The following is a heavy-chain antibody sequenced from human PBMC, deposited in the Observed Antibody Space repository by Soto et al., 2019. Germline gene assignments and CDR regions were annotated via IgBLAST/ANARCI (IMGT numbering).Heavy chain of an antibody. D-gene: IGHD3-10*01. Sequence: PGGSLRLSCAASGFTFSSYGMHWVRQAPGKGLEWVAVIWYDGSNKYYADSVKGRFTISRDNSKNTLYLQMNSLRAVDTAVYYCARDLWRFGEFIDYWGQGTLVTVSS. CDR2: IWYDGSNK. CDR1: GFTFSSYG. CDR3: ARDLWRFGEFIDY. V-gene: IGHV3-33*01. J-gene: IGHJ4*02.